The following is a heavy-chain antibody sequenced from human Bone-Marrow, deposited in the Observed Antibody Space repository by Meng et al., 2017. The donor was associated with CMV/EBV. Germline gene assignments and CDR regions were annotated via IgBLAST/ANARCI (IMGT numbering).Heavy chain of an antibody. J-gene: IGHJ4*02. CDR1: GFTFSSYA. V-gene: IGHV3-30-3*01. CDR3: AKGDPIAAAGND. Sequence: GGSLRLSCAASGFTFSSYAMHWVRQAPGKGLEWVAVISYDGSNKYYADSVKGRFTISRDNSKNTLYLQMNSLRAEDTAVYYCAKGDPIAAAGNDWGQGTRVTVYS. CDR2: ISYDGSNK. D-gene: IGHD6-13*01.